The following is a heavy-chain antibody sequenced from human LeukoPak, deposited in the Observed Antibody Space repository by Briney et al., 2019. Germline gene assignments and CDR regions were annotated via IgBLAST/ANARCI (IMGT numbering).Heavy chain of an antibody. CDR1: GYTFTSYD. D-gene: IGHD2-15*01. Sequence: ASVKVSCKASGYTFTSYDINWVRQATGQGLEWMVWMNPNSGNTGYAQKFQGRVTMTRNTSISPAYMELSSLRSEDTAVYYCARAGGYCGRISCPYYFDYWGQGSLVAVSS. CDR2: MNPNSGNT. J-gene: IGHJ4*02. V-gene: IGHV1-8*01. CDR3: ARAGGYCGRISCPYYFDY.